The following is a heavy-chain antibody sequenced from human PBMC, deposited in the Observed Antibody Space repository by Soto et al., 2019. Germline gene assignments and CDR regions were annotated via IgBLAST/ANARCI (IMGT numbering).Heavy chain of an antibody. V-gene: IGHV4-39*01. CDR3: ARQVGPVPAVFGLAFDI. CDR2: IYYSGST. CDR1: GGSISRSSYY. Sequence: QLQLQESGPGLVKPSETLSLTCTVSGGSISRSSYYWGWIRQPPGKGLEWIGSIYYSGSTYYHPSLKGRVPMYVDTTEHQCSLELSSVPAAAPAVYYCARQVGPVPAVFGLAFDIWGQGTMVTVSS. J-gene: IGHJ3*02. D-gene: IGHD2-2*01.